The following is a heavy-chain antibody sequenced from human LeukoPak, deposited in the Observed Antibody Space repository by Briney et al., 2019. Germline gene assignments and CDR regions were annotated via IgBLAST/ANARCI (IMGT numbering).Heavy chain of an antibody. CDR3: ARGLWFRTHQVYFLDS. CDR1: GFTFTDFS. Sequence: ASVKVSCKASGFTFTDFSMHWVRQAPGQSLEWMGWVNAGNGKTRYSQKFQGRVTITRDASAITAYMDLSSLRSEDTAVYYCARGLWFRTHQVYFLDSWGQGTLVTVSS. D-gene: IGHD3-10*01. V-gene: IGHV1-3*01. J-gene: IGHJ4*02. CDR2: VNAGNGKT.